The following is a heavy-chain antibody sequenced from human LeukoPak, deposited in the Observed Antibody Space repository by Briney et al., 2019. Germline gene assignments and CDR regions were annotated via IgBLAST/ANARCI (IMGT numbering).Heavy chain of an antibody. CDR1: GYSFTSYW. V-gene: IGHV5-51*01. CDR3: ARLIAVAGTNYFDY. Sequence: LGESLKISCKGSGYSFTSYWIGWVRQMPGKGLEWMGIIYPGDSDTRYSPSFQGQVTISADKSISTAYLQWSSLKASDAAMYYCARLIAVAGTNYFDYWGQGTLVTVSS. D-gene: IGHD6-19*01. J-gene: IGHJ4*02. CDR2: IYPGDSDT.